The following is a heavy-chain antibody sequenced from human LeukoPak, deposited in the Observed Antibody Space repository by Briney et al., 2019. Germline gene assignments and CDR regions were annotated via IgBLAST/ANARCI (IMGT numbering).Heavy chain of an antibody. J-gene: IGHJ4*02. D-gene: IGHD2-8*01. CDR1: GFTFSNNA. V-gene: IGHV3-23*01. Sequence: GGSLRLACAASGFTFSNNAMSWVRQAPGKGLEWVSTINDSGDDTYYAGSVKGRVTISRDNSKNTLYLQMNNLRVEDTAIYYCAKIMSAYWGQGTLVSVSS. CDR2: INDSGDDT. CDR3: AKIMSAY.